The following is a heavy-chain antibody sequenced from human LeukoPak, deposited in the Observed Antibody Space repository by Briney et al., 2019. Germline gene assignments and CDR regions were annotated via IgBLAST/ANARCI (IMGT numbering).Heavy chain of an antibody. V-gene: IGHV1-18*01. CDR3: ARDRYYDSSGYSGY. CDR1: GYSFTSHD. D-gene: IGHD3-22*01. CDR2: ISAYNGNT. Sequence: ASVKVSCKPSGYSFTSHDINWVRQAPGQGLEWMGWISAYNGNTNYAQKLQGRVTMTTDTSTSTAYMELRSLRSDDTAVYYCARDRYYDSSGYSGYWGQGTLVTVSS. J-gene: IGHJ4*02.